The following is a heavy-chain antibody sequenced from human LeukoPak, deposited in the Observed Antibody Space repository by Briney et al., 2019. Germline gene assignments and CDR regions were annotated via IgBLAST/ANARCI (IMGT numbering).Heavy chain of an antibody. D-gene: IGHD1-26*01. V-gene: IGHV4-59*01. J-gene: IGHJ4*02. CDR2: ICYSGST. CDR1: GGSISSYY. CDR3: AREGGYSGSYFDY. Sequence: SETLSLTCTVSGGSISSYYWSWIRQPPGKGLEWIGYICYSGSTNYNPSLKSRVTISVDTSKNQFSLKLSSVTAADTAVYYCAREGGYSGSYFDYWGQGTLVTVSS.